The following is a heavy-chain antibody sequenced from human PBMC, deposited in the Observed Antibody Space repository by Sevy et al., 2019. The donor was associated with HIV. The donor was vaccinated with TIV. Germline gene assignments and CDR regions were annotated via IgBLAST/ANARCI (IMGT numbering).Heavy chain of an antibody. V-gene: IGHV3-23*01. CDR1: GFTFSSYA. J-gene: IGHJ5*02. D-gene: IGHD6-19*01. Sequence: GGSLRLSCAASGFTFSSYAMSWVRQAPGKGLEWVSAISGSGGSTYYADSVKGRITISRDNSKNSMYLQMNNLRAEDTAVYYCARSPISVAGTPSSGRFDPWGQGTLVTVSS. CDR2: ISGSGGST. CDR3: ARSPISVAGTPSSGRFDP.